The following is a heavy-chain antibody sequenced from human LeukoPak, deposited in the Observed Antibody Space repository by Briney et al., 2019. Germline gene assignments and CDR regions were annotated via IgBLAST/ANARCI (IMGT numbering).Heavy chain of an antibody. CDR3: ARDLYGSGSYTEINY. J-gene: IGHJ4*02. CDR2: INPNSGGT. D-gene: IGHD3-10*01. Sequence: ASVKVSCKASGYTFTGYYMHWVRQAPGQGLEWMGWINPNSGGTNYAQKFQGRVTMTRDTSISTAYMELSRLRSDDTAVYYCARDLYGSGSYTEINYWGQGTLVTVSS. V-gene: IGHV1-2*02. CDR1: GYTFTGYY.